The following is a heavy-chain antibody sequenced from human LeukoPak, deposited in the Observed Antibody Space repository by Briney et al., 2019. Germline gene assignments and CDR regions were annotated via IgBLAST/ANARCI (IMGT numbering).Heavy chain of an antibody. CDR1: GYTFTSYD. CDR3: ASGMTSGTYYGWL. D-gene: IGHD1-26*01. J-gene: IGHJ4*02. CDR2: MNPNSGNT. V-gene: IGHV1-8*01. Sequence: ASLKVSCKASGYTFTSYDINWVRQATGQGLEWMGWMNPNSGNTGYAQKFQGRVTMTRSTSISTAYVELSSLRAEDTAVYYCASGMTSGTYYGWLWGQGTLVTVSS.